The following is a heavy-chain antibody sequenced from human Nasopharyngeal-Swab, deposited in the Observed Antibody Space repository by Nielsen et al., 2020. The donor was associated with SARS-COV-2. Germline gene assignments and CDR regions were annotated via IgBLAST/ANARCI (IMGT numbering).Heavy chain of an antibody. CDR1: GYTFTSYY. D-gene: IGHD3-16*01. V-gene: IGHV1-46*01. CDR3: ARHGEQGGHFDY. Sequence: ASVKVSCKASGYTFTSYYMHWVRQAPGQGLEWMGIINPSGGSTSYAQKFQGRVTMTRDTSTSTVYMELSSLKASDTAMYYCARHGEQGGHFDYWGQGTLVTVSS. CDR2: INPSGGST. J-gene: IGHJ4*02.